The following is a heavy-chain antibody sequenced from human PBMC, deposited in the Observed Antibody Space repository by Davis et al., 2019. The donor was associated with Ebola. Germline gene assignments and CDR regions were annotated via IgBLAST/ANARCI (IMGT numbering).Heavy chain of an antibody. CDR1: GFTFSSYS. D-gene: IGHD2-21*01. CDR2: ISSSSSYI. J-gene: IGHJ4*02. V-gene: IGHV3-21*01. Sequence: PGGSLRLSCAASGFTFSSYSMNWVRQAPGKGLEWVSSISSSSSYIYYADSVKGRFTISRDNAKNSLYLQMNSLRAEDTAVYYCARVSPPVVVGMDVWGQGTLVTVSS. CDR3: ARVSPPVVVGMDV.